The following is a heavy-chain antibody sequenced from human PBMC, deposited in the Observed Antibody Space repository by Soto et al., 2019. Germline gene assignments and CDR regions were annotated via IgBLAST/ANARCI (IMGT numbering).Heavy chain of an antibody. V-gene: IGHV3-23*01. Sequence: GGSLRLSCAASGFTFSSYAMSWVLQAPGKGLEWVSAISGSGGSTYYADSVKGRFTSSRDNSKNTLYLQMNSLRAEHTAVYYCAIVGFYCGGGCYSDYWGRGALVTGSS. J-gene: IGHJ4*02. CDR1: GFTFSSYA. CDR3: AIVGFYCGGGCYSDY. CDR2: ISGSGGST. D-gene: IGHD2-21*01.